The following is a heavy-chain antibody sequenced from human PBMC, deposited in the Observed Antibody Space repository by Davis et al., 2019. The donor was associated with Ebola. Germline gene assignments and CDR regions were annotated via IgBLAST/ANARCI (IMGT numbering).Heavy chain of an antibody. CDR1: GFTFSYYA. V-gene: IGHV3-30*18. CDR3: AKDGPNWELLYYFDY. J-gene: IGHJ4*02. CDR2: ISYDGSNK. Sequence: GESLKISCAGSGFTFSYYAMSWVRQAPGKGLEWVAVISYDGSNKYYADSVKGRFTISRDNSKNTLYLQMNSLRAEDTAVYYCAKDGPNWELLYYFDYWGQGTLVTVSS. D-gene: IGHD1-26*01.